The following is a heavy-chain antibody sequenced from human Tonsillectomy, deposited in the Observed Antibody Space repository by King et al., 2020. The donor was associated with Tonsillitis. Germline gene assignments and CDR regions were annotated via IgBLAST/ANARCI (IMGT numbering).Heavy chain of an antibody. Sequence: AQLVESGGGVVQPGRSLRLSCAASGFTFSNYAMHWVRQAPGKGLEWVAIISYDGSNKYYADSVKGRFTISRDNSKNKMYVQMNSLGAEDTAVYYCARDLMSGDWNDPLGYFDYWGQGTLVTVSS. J-gene: IGHJ4*02. CDR2: ISYDGSNK. CDR3: ARDLMSGDWNDPLGYFDY. D-gene: IGHD1-1*01. CDR1: GFTFSNYA. V-gene: IGHV3-30*04.